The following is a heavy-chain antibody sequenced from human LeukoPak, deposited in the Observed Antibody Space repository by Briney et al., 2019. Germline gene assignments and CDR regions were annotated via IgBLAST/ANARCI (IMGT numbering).Heavy chain of an antibody. CDR2: ISSSSSTI. CDR1: GFTFSSYS. J-gene: IGHJ4*02. V-gene: IGHV3-48*01. D-gene: IGHD3-10*01. CDR3: ARELPFDY. Sequence: PGGSLRLSCAASGFTFSSYSMNWVRQAPGKGLEWVSYISSSSSTIYYADSVKGRFTISRDNAKNSPYLQMSSLRAEDTAVYYCARELPFDYWGQGTLVTVSS.